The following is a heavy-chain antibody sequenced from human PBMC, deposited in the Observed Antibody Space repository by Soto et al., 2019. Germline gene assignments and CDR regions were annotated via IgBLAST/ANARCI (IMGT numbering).Heavy chain of an antibody. J-gene: IGHJ4*02. CDR1: GLSLSTSGVG. CDR2: IYWDDDK. Sequence: QITLKESGPTLVKPTQTLTLTCTFSGLSLSTSGVGVGWIRQPPGKALEWLALIYWDDDKPYSPSLKTRLTTIKDTSKNHVVSTIVTTEPVATAADYCSPFPAAGLYYFEYWGQGTLVTVSS. D-gene: IGHD6-13*01. V-gene: IGHV2-5*02. CDR3: SPFPAAGLYYFEY.